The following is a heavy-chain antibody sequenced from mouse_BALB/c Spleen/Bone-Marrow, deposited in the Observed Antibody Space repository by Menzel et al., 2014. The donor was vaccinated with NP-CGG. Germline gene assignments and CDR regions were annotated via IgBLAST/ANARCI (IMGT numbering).Heavy chain of an antibody. CDR1: GYAFSSSW. Sequence: VQLQQSGPELVKPGASVKISCKASGYAFSSSWMNWVKQRPGQGLEWIGRIYPGDGDTNYNGKFKGKATLTADKSSSTAYMQLSSLTSVDSAVYFCARRRDYDRYFDVSGAGTTVTVSS. D-gene: IGHD2-4*01. CDR3: ARRRDYDRYFDV. J-gene: IGHJ1*01. V-gene: IGHV1-82*01. CDR2: IYPGDGDT.